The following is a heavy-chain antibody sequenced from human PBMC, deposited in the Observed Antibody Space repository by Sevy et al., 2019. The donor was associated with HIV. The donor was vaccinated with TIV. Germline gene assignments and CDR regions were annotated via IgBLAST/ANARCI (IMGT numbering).Heavy chain of an antibody. CDR3: AKDSSGYYYYYMDV. D-gene: IGHD3-22*01. CDR1: GFTFSSYA. CDR2: ISGSGGST. J-gene: IGHJ6*03. V-gene: IGHV3-23*01. Sequence: GGSLRLSCAASGFTFSSYAMSWVRQAPGKGLEWVSAISGSGGSTYYADSVKGRLTISRDNSKNTLYLQMNSLRAEDTAVYYCAKDSSGYYYYYMDVWGKGTTVTVSS.